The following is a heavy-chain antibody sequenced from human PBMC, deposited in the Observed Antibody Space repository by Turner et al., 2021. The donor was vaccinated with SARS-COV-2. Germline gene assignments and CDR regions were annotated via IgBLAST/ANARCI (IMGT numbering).Heavy chain of an antibody. D-gene: IGHD3-16*01. CDR1: GFTFSTYA. Sequence: EVQLLESGGGLVQPGGSLRLSCAASGFTFSTYAMSWVRPGPGKGLEWVSVISGSGGSTYYADSVKGRFTISRDNSKNTLYLQMNSLRAEDTAVYYCAKDTVWGLIYYFYGLDVWGQGTTVTVSS. CDR2: ISGSGGST. J-gene: IGHJ6*02. V-gene: IGHV3-23*01. CDR3: AKDTVWGLIYYFYGLDV.